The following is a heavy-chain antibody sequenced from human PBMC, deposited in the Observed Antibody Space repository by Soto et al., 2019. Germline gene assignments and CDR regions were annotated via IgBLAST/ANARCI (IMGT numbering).Heavy chain of an antibody. Sequence: ASVQVSCKASGYTFTNYGVRWVRQAPGQRLEWMGWISAYTRNTIYAQKFQGRVTMTEDTSTDTAYMELSSLRSEDTAVYYCGTNDTLGVGFDYWGQGTLVTVSS. CDR3: GTNDTLGVGFDY. V-gene: IGHV1-18*01. D-gene: IGHD3-9*01. J-gene: IGHJ4*02. CDR1: GYTFTNYG. CDR2: ISAYTRNT.